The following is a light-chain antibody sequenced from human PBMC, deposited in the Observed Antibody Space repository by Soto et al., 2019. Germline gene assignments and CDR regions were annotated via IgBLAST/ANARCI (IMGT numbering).Light chain of an antibody. Sequence: QSALTQPASVSASPGQSITISCTGTSSDVGGYKFVSWYQHHPGKAPKLMIYEVNNRPSGVSHRFSGSKSGNTASLSISGLQLEDDADYYCSSYTSTSTPLIFGGGTKLTVL. V-gene: IGLV2-14*01. CDR3: SSYTSTSTPLI. J-gene: IGLJ2*01. CDR2: EVN. CDR1: SSDVGGYKF.